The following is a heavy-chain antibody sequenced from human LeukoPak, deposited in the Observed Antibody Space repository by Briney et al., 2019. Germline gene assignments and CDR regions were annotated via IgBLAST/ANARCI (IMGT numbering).Heavy chain of an antibody. V-gene: IGHV1-8*01. J-gene: IGHJ6*02. CDR3: ARGLFEDIVASPHYGMDV. CDR2: MNPNSGNT. D-gene: IGHD5-12*01. CDR1: GYTFTSYD. Sequence: ASVKVSCKASGYTFTSYDINWVRQATGQGLEWMGWMNPNSGNTGYAQKFQGRVTMTRNTSISTAHMELSSLRSEDTAVYYCARGLFEDIVASPHYGMDVWGQGTTVTVSS.